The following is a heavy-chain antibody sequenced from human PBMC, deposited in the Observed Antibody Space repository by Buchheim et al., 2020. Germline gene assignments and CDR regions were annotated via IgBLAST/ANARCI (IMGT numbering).Heavy chain of an antibody. D-gene: IGHD1-26*01. Sequence: QVQLQGSGPGLVKPSETLSLTCTVSGGSINSYYWSWIRQPPGKGLEWIGYIYYSGSTNYNPSLKGRVTISVDTSKNQFSLKLDSVTAADTAVYYCARVKEWELLTVSYYYYMDVWGKGTT. CDR3: ARVKEWELLTVSYYYYMDV. J-gene: IGHJ6*03. CDR1: GGSINSYY. CDR2: IYYSGST. V-gene: IGHV4-59*01.